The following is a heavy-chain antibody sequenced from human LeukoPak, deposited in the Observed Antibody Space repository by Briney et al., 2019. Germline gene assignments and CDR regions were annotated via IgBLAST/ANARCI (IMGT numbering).Heavy chain of an antibody. V-gene: IGHV3-33*01. CDR3: AREVYDTSGYYLDS. J-gene: IGHJ4*02. Sequence: GGSLRLSCAASGFTFRSYGIHWVRQAPGKGLQWVAVIWHDGSNKYYADSVKGRFTVSRDNSKSTMSLQMNSLRAEDTAVYYCAREVYDTSGYYLDSWGQGTLVTVSA. D-gene: IGHD3-22*01. CDR2: IWHDGSNK. CDR1: GFTFRSYG.